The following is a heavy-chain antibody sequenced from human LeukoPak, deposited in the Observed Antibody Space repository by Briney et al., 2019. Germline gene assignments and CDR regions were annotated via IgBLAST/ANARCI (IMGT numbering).Heavy chain of an antibody. D-gene: IGHD3-10*01. J-gene: IGHJ4*02. V-gene: IGHV3-7*01. CDR2: IKQDGIEK. CDR3: ARTDYGSGSYNDY. CDR1: GFTFSSYW. Sequence: GGSLRLSCAASGFTFSSYWMSWVRQAPGKGLEWVANIKQDGIEKYYVDSVKGRFTISRDNAKNSLHLQMNSLRAEDTAVYYCARTDYGSGSYNDYWGQGTLVTVSS.